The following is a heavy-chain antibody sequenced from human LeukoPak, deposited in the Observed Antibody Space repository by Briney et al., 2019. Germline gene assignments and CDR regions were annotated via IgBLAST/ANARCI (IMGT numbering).Heavy chain of an antibody. CDR2: IYSGGSK. CDR3: WREGLGFPDAFDI. J-gene: IGHJ3*02. CDR1: GFTVSNNY. V-gene: IGHV3-53*01. Sequence: GGSLRLSCAASGFTVSNNYMNWVRQAPGKGLEWVSTIYSGGSKYYADSVKGRFTISIDNSENTLYLQMNSPRVEDTAVYYFWREGLGFPDAFDIWGQGTMVTVSS. D-gene: IGHD6-6*01.